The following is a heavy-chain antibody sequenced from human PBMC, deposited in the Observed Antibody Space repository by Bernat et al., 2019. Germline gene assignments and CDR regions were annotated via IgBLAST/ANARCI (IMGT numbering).Heavy chain of an antibody. D-gene: IGHD3-10*01. J-gene: IGHJ3*02. CDR1: GFTFSSYG. CDR3: AIGPVDYGSGSYYIDAFDI. CDR2: ISYDGSNK. Sequence: QVQLVESGGGLVQSGRSLRLSCAASGFTFSSYGMHWVRQAPGKGLEWVAVISYDGSNKYYADSVKGRFTISRDNSKNTLYLQMNSLRAEDTAVYYCAIGPVDYGSGSYYIDAFDIWGQGTMVTVSS. V-gene: IGHV3-30*03.